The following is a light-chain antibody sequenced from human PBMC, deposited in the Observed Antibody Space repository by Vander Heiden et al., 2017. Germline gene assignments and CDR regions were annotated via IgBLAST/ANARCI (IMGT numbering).Light chain of an antibody. J-gene: IGKJ3*01. CDR1: QSISSY. CDR2: AAS. V-gene: IGKV1-39*01. CDR3: QQSYRIFT. Sequence: DIQMTQSPSSLSASVGDRVTITCRASQSISSYLNWYQQKPGKAPKLLIYAASSLHSGVPTRFSGSGSRADFTLTSSSLQHEDFTTYCCQQSYRIFTFGPGTKVDIK.